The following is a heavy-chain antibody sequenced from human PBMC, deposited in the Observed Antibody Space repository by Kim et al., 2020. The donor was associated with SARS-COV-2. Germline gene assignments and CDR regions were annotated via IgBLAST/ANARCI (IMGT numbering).Heavy chain of an antibody. J-gene: IGHJ4*02. D-gene: IGHD3-9*01. V-gene: IGHV1-18*01. Sequence: ASVKVSCKASGYTFNSYGISWVRQAPGQGLEWIGWINSYDGNTHYAQKFQGRVTMTTDTSTGTAYMDLRSLRSDDTAVYFCAREHYDILTGYPGHFDYWGRGTLVTVSS. CDR1: GYTFNSYG. CDR2: INSYDGNT. CDR3: AREHYDILTGYPGHFDY.